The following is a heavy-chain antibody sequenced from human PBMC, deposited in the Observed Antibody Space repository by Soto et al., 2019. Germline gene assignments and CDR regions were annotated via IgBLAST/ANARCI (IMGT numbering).Heavy chain of an antibody. D-gene: IGHD5-18*01. V-gene: IGHV3-30*18. CDR1: GFTFSSYG. CDR3: AKDRGYSYRLDMDV. CDR2: ISYDGSNK. Sequence: QVQLVESGGGVVQPGRSLRLSCAASGFTFSSYGMHWVRQAPGKGLEWVAVISYDGSNKYYADSVKGRFTISRDNSKNTLYLQMNSLRAEDTAVYYCAKDRGYSYRLDMDVWGQGTTVTFSS. J-gene: IGHJ6*02.